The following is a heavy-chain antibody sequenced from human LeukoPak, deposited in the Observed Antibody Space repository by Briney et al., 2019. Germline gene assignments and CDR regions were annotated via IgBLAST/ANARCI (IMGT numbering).Heavy chain of an antibody. J-gene: IGHJ4*02. CDR3: ARSHSSWYDY. CDR2: ISAYNGNT. CDR1: GYTFTSYG. D-gene: IGHD6-13*01. V-gene: IGHV1-18*01. Sequence: GASVKVSCKASGYTFTSYGISWVRQAPGQGLEWMGWISAYNGNTNYAQKFQGRVTITADESTSTAYMELSSLRSEDTAVYYCARSHSSWYDYWGQGTLVTVSS.